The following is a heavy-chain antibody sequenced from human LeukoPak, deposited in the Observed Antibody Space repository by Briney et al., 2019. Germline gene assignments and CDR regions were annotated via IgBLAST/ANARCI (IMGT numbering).Heavy chain of an antibody. Sequence: SQTLSPTCTVFGASIGGSSSYGGWIRPPPGKGLGWIGSIFYRGPTSSHPSINSPASMSVGPSNNHSSLRLRSLPPAHTAVCYCARELRYLDWLLATWWYDPWCQGTRVTVTA. V-gene: IGHV4-39*07. CDR2: IFYRGPT. D-gene: IGHD3-9*01. J-gene: IGHJ5*02. CDR3: ARELRYLDWLLATWWYDP. CDR1: GASIGGSSSY.